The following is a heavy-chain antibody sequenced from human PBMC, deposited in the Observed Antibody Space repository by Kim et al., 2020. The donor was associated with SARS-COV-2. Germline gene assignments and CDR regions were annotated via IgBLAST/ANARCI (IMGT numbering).Heavy chain of an antibody. J-gene: IGHJ6*02. D-gene: IGHD3-10*01. V-gene: IGHV4-59*01. CDR3: AKGGGDYYGMDV. Sequence: NDSPALNGRVTKAVTTSKNQFSLKLSSVTAADTAVYYCAKGGGDYYGMDVWGQGTTVTVSS.